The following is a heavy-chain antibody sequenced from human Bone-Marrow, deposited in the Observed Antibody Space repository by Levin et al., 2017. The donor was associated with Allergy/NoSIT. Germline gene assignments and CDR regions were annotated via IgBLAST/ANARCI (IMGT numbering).Heavy chain of an antibody. CDR1: GYTFTTYD. V-gene: IGHV1-8*01. CDR3: ARFMVRGVITP. D-gene: IGHD3-10*01. J-gene: IGHJ5*02. CDR2: MNPNSGNT. Sequence: ASVKVSCKASGYTFTTYDINWVRQAPGQGLEWMGWMNPNSGNTGYAQKFQGRVTMTRDTSISTAYMELRSLTSEDTAVYYCARFMVRGVITPWGQGTLVTVSS.